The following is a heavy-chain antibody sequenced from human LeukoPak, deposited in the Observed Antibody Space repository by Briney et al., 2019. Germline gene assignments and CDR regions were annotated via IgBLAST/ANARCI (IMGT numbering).Heavy chain of an antibody. J-gene: IGHJ4*02. CDR1: GFTVSSNY. V-gene: IGHV3-53*01. D-gene: IGHD4-17*01. Sequence: GGSLRLSWAASGFTVSSNYMSWVRQAPGKGLEWVSVIYSGGSTYYADSVKGRFTISRDNSKNTLYLQMNSLRAEDTAVYYCARDYGDYVYWGQGTLVTVSS. CDR2: IYSGGST. CDR3: ARDYGDYVY.